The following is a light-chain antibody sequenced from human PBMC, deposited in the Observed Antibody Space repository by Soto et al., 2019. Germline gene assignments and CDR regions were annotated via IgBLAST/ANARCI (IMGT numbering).Light chain of an antibody. CDR3: QSYDNSLSGFDV. CDR1: SSSIGAGYD. Sequence: QSVLTQPPSVSGAPGQRVTISCTGNSSSIGAGYDVHWYQHLPETAPKLLISGNSNRPSGVPDRFSGSKSGTSASLAITGLQAEDEADYYCQSYDNSLSGFDVFGTGTKLTVL. CDR2: GNS. J-gene: IGLJ1*01. V-gene: IGLV1-40*01.